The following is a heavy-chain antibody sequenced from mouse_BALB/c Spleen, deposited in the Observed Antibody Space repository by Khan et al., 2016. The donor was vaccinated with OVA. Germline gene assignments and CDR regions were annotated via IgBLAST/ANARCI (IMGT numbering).Heavy chain of an antibody. CDR1: GYSITSDYA. CDR2: ISYSGST. CDR3: ASVRLLLRYPDYIDY. V-gene: IGHV3-2*02. Sequence: EVRLLETGPGLLKPSQSLSLTCTVTGYSITSDYAWNWIRQLPGNKMEWMDYISYSGSTTYSPSLRSRISITRDKSKNQFFLQLNSVTTGDTATYYCASVRLLLRYPDYIDYWGQGTTLTVSS. J-gene: IGHJ2*01. D-gene: IGHD1-1*01.